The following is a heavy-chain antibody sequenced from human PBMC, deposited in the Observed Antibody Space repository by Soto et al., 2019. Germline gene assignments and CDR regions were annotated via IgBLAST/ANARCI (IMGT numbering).Heavy chain of an antibody. D-gene: IGHD6-19*01. V-gene: IGHV3-23*01. J-gene: IGHJ4*02. Sequence: EVQLLESGGDLAQPGGSLRLICAASGFTFSNYAMTWVRQSPGKGLEWVSTITSAGSTFYGDTVKGRFTISRDNSKSTLYLQMNSLGAEDTAVYYCAKTHKFHSQSRGWANRFDSWGQGTLVTVSS. CDR1: GFTFSNYA. CDR3: AKTHKFHSQSRGWANRFDS. CDR2: ITSAGST.